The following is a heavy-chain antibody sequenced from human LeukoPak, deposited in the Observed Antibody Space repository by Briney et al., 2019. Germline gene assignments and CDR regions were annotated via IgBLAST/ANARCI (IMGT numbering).Heavy chain of an antibody. D-gene: IGHD2-2*01. J-gene: IGHJ4*02. CDR2: ASHSGST. CDR1: GGXVSSASYY. CDR3: ARDRGYCGSDSCYHFDY. V-gene: IGHV4-61*01. Sequence: SETLSLTCSVSGGXVSSASYYWSWIRQSPEKGLEWIGFASHSGSTYYSPSLKSRVSISVDTSKNQFYLELSSVTAADTAVYYCARDRGYCGSDSCYHFDYWGQGTLVTVSS.